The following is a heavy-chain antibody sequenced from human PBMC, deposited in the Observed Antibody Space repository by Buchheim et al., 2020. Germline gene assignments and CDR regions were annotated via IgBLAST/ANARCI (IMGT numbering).Heavy chain of an antibody. J-gene: IGHJ6*02. CDR3: ARDLGENGYYYYGMDV. V-gene: IGHV3-48*04. Sequence: EVQLVESGGGLVQPGGSLRLSCAASGFTFSSYSMNWVRQAPGKGLEWVSYISSSSSTIYYADSVKVRFTISRDNAKNSLYLQMNSLRAEDTAVYYCARDLGENGYYYYGMDVWGQGTT. D-gene: IGHD3-10*01. CDR1: GFTFSSYS. CDR2: ISSSSSTI.